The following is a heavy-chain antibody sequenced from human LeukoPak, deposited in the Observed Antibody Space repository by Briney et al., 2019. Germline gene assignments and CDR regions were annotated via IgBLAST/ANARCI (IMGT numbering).Heavy chain of an antibody. CDR1: GGTFSSYA. V-gene: IGHV1-69*06. D-gene: IGHD2-21*02. J-gene: IGHJ4*02. CDR2: IIPIFGTA. CDR3: ARDNCGGDCYFDY. Sequence: ASVKVSCKASGGTFSSYAISWVRQAPGQGLECMGGIIPIFGTANYAQKFQGRVTITADKSTSTAYMELSSLRSEDTAVYYCARDNCGGDCYFDYWGQGSLVTVSS.